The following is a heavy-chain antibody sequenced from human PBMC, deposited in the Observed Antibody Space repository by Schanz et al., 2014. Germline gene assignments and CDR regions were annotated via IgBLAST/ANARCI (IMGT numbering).Heavy chain of an antibody. D-gene: IGHD6-19*01. Sequence: QLQLQESGPGLVKPSETLSLICSVSGGSINSNSYYWGWIRQPPGKGLEWIGNVFYTGTTYTNPSLGSHLPVSVDTPNNQFPRKWTSVPAADTAVYFCARHGPLAGIPLDYWGRGTLVTVSS. V-gene: IGHV4-39*01. CDR3: ARHGPLAGIPLDY. CDR2: VFYTGTT. J-gene: IGHJ4*02. CDR1: GGSINSNSYY.